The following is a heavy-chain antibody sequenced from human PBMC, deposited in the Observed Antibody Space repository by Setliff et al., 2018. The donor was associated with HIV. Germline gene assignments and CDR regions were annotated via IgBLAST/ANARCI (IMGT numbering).Heavy chain of an antibody. CDR2: ITSNMDST. CDR1: GFKFSSYA. CDR3: ASGYNYVKFDY. Sequence: GGSLRLSCSASGFKFSSYAMHWVRQAPGKGLEYVSAITSNMDSTYYGDSVKGRFTISRDNSKNTLYLQMNSLRAEDTAVYYCASGYNYVKFDYWGQGTLVTVSS. J-gene: IGHJ4*02. D-gene: IGHD5-12*01. V-gene: IGHV3-64*04.